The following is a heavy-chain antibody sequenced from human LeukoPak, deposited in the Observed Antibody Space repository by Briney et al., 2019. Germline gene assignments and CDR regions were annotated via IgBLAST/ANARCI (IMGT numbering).Heavy chain of an antibody. D-gene: IGHD2-2*01. J-gene: IGHJ5*02. CDR3: ARDHCSSTSCPP. CDR2: ISSSSSYI. Sequence: GGSLRLSCAASGLTFSSYSMNWVRQAPGKRLEWVSSISSSSSYIYYADSVKGRFTISRDNAKNSLYLQMNSLRAEDTAVYYCARDHCSSTSCPPWGQGTLVTVSS. CDR1: GLTFSSYS. V-gene: IGHV3-21*01.